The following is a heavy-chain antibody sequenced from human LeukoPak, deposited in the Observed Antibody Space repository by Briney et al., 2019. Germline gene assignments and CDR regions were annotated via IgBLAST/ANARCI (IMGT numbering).Heavy chain of an antibody. CDR2: ISAYNGNT. J-gene: IGHJ6*02. D-gene: IGHD4-17*01. V-gene: IGHV1-18*04. CDR3: ARCPFVDYELDYYYGMDV. Sequence: ASVKVSCKASGGTFSSHTISWVRQAPEQGLEWMGWISAYNGNTNYAQKLQGRVTMTTDTSTSTAYMELRSLRSDDTAVYYCARCPFVDYELDYYYGMDVWGQGTTVTVSS. CDR1: GGTFSSHT.